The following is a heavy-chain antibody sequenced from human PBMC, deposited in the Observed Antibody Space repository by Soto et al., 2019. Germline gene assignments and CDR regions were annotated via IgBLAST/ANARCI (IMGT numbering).Heavy chain of an antibody. CDR3: ARGWDGASPTLDNGMDV. V-gene: IGHV4-4*07. J-gene: IGHJ6*02. CDR2: IYFSGST. D-gene: IGHD4-17*01. Sequence: SETLSLTCTVSYGSISSYYWSWIRQPAGSGLEWIGRIYFSGSTNYNPSLKSRITMSVDTSKNQFSLNLTSVTAADTAVYYCARGWDGASPTLDNGMDVWGQGNTVTVSS. CDR1: YGSISSYY.